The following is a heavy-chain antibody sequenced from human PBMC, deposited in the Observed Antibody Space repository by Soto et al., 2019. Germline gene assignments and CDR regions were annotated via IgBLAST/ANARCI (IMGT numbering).Heavy chain of an antibody. CDR1: GFIFPTYD. Sequence: SLRLSCASSGFIFPTYDMHWVRQAPGKGLESVAVISYDGRVKVYADSVQGRFTVSRDNSKNTLYLEMNSLRADDTAVYYCAKPGGRSFDSRGFYAYLDYWGQGA. V-gene: IGHV3-30*18. D-gene: IGHD3-22*01. CDR2: ISYDGRVK. CDR3: AKPGGRSFDSRGFYAYLDY. J-gene: IGHJ4*02.